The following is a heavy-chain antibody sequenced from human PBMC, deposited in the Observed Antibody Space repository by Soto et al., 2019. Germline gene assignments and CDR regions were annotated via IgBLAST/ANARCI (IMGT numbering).Heavy chain of an antibody. V-gene: IGHV3-74*01. CDR3: ARGASHDYGPIWGVDY. CDR1: GFTFSSYW. CDR2: INSDGSST. Sequence: EVQLVESGGGLVQPGGSLRLSCAASGFTFSSYWMHWVRQAPGKGLVWVSRINSDGSSTSYADSVKGRFTISRDNAKNTLYLQMNSLRAEDTAVYYCARGASHDYGPIWGVDYWGQGTLVTVSS. D-gene: IGHD3-16*01. J-gene: IGHJ4*02.